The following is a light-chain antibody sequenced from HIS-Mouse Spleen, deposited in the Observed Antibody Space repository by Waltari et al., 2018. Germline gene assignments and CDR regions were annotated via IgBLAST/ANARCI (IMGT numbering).Light chain of an antibody. V-gene: IGLV6-57*04. CDR2: EDN. CDR3: QSYDSSNVV. Sequence: NFMLTQPHSVSESPGKTVTIPCTRSSRRIASNYVQWYQQRPGSAPTTVIYEDNQRPSGVPDRFSGSIDSSSNSASLTISGLKTEDEADYYCQSYDSSNVVFGGGTKLTVL. J-gene: IGLJ2*01. CDR1: SRRIASNY.